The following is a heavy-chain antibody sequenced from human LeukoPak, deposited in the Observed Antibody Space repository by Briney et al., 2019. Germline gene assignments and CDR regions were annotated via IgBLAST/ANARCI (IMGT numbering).Heavy chain of an antibody. V-gene: IGHV3-23*01. J-gene: IGHJ6*03. CDR2: ISGSGGST. CDR1: GFTFSSYA. CDR3: AKDSFREATTYSFYYYMDV. Sequence: GGSLRLSCAASGFTFSSYAMSWVRQAPGKGLEWVSAISGSGGSTYYADSVKGRFTISRDNSKNTLDLQMNGLRAEDTAVYYCAKDSFREATTYSFYYYMDVWGKGTTVTVSS. D-gene: IGHD1-26*01.